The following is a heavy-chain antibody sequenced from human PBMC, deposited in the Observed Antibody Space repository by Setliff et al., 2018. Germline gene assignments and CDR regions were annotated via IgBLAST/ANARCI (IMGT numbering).Heavy chain of an antibody. CDR1: GYTFTSHY. Sequence: ASVKVSCKASGYTFTSHYMHWVRQAPGLGPEWMGTINPSSGRTSYAQKFQGRVTMTRDTSTSTVYMDMSSLRSEDTAVYYCARDVFPYHYEGAFDIWGQGTMVTV. V-gene: IGHV1-46*01. CDR2: INPSSGRT. J-gene: IGHJ3*02. D-gene: IGHD3-22*01. CDR3: ARDVFPYHYEGAFDI.